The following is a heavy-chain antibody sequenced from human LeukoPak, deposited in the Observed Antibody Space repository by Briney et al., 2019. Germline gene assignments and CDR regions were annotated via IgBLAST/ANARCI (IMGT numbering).Heavy chain of an antibody. Sequence: NASETLSLTCAVYGGSFSGYYWSWIRQPPGKGLEWIGYIYDSGNTNYNPSLKSRVTISVDTSKNQFSLKLSSLTAADTAVYYCARARDYGGNPSYFDYWGQGTLVTVSS. V-gene: IGHV4-59*01. CDR3: ARARDYGGNPSYFDY. CDR2: IYDSGNT. J-gene: IGHJ4*02. CDR1: GGSFSGYY. D-gene: IGHD4-23*01.